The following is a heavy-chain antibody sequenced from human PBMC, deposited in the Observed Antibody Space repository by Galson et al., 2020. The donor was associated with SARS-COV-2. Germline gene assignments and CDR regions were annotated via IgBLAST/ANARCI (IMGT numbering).Heavy chain of an antibody. CDR1: GFTFSIYV. CDR3: AKLGVNWKYFDY. Sequence: GESLKISCAASGFTFSIYVMTWVRQAPGKGLEWVSGISGSGGTTYYADSVKGRFTISRDNSKNTLYLQMNSLRAEDTAVYYCAKLGVNWKYFDYWGQGTLITVSS. D-gene: IGHD1-20*01. CDR2: ISGSGGTT. V-gene: IGHV3-23*01. J-gene: IGHJ4*02.